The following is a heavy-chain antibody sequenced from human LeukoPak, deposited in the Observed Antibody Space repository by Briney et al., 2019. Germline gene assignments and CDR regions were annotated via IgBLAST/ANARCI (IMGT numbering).Heavy chain of an antibody. CDR3: ARDLPKLSTGLWLPSGGGGFDP. CDR1: GGSISSGTYY. CDR2: IYSSGST. Sequence: PSQTLSLTCTVSGGSISSGTYYWSWIRQPAGKGLEWIGHIYSSGSTNYNPSLKSRVIISVDTSKNQFSLKLSSVTAADTAVYYCARDLPKLSTGLWLPSGGGGFDPWGQGTLVTVSS. J-gene: IGHJ5*02. V-gene: IGHV4-61*09. D-gene: IGHD3-9*01.